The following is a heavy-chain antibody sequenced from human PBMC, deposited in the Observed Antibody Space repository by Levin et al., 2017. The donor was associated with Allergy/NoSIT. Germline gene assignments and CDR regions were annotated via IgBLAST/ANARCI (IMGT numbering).Heavy chain of an antibody. V-gene: IGHV4-4*02. Sequence: PSETLSLTCAVSGGSISSSNWWSWVRQPPGKGLEWIGEIYHSGSTNYNPSLKSRVTISVDKSKNQFSLKLSSVTAADTAVYYCARATYYYGSGSYNFAFDIWGQGTMVTVSS. D-gene: IGHD3-10*01. CDR3: ARATYYYGSGSYNFAFDI. CDR1: GGSISSSNW. CDR2: IYHSGST. J-gene: IGHJ3*02.